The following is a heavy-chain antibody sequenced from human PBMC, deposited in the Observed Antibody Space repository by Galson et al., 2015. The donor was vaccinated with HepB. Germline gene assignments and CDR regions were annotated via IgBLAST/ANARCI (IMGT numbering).Heavy chain of an antibody. J-gene: IGHJ4*02. CDR1: GFTFSSYG. V-gene: IGHV3-33*01. D-gene: IGHD2-15*01. Sequence: SLRLSCAASGFTFSSYGMHWVRQAPGKGLEWVAVIWYDGSNKYYADSVKGRFTISRDNSKNTLYLQMNSLRAEDTAVYYCARGGRGNYFDYWGQGTLVTVSS. CDR3: ARGGRGNYFDY. CDR2: IWYDGSNK.